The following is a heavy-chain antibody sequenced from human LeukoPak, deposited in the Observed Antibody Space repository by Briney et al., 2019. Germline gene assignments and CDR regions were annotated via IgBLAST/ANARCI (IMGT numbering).Heavy chain of an antibody. J-gene: IGHJ4*02. Sequence: NPSETLSLTCAVYGGSFSGYYWSWIRQPPGKGLEWIGEINHSGSTNYNPSLKSRVTISVDTSKDQFSLKLSSVTAADAAVYYCARVVSEYDFWSGYKYYFDYWGQGTLVTVSS. CDR3: ARVVSEYDFWSGYKYYFDY. V-gene: IGHV4-34*01. CDR2: INHSGST. D-gene: IGHD3-3*01. CDR1: GGSFSGYY.